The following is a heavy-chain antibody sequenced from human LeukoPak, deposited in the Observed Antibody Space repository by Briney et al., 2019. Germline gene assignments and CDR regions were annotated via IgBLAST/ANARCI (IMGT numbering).Heavy chain of an antibody. CDR2: IYRGWST. V-gene: IGHV3-53*04. J-gene: IGHJ6*02. CDR3: ARGLTFGPPMDV. CDR1: GFTVSSKY. D-gene: IGHD3-10*01. Sequence: GGSLRLSCAASGFTVSSKYMSWVRQAPGKGLKGVSGIYRGWSTYYADSVKGRFTISRHNSKNTLYLQMNSLRAEYTAVYYCARGLTFGPPMDVWGQGTTVTVSS.